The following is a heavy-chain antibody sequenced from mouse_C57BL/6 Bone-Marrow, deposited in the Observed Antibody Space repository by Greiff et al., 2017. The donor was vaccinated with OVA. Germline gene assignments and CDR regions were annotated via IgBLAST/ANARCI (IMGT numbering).Heavy chain of an antibody. CDR2: IYPGSGST. CDR3: ARMGVWGNYGDYAMDD. CDR1: GYTFTSYW. D-gene: IGHD2-1*01. Sequence: QVQLQQPGAELVKPGASGKMSCTASGYTFTSYWITWVKQRPGQGLEWIGDIYPGSGSTNYNEQFKSKATLTVDTSSSTAYMQLSSLTAEDSAVYYCARMGVWGNYGDYAMDDWGQGTSVTVSS. V-gene: IGHV1-55*01. J-gene: IGHJ4*01.